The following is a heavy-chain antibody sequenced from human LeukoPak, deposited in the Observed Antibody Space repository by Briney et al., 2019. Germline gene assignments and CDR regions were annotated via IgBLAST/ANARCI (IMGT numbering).Heavy chain of an antibody. Sequence: GGSLRLSYAASGFTFSSYSMNWVRQAPGKGLEWVSSISSSSSYIYYADSVKGRFTISRDNAKNSLYLQMNSLRAEDTDVYYCASSDSSGWSQAFDIWGQGTMVTVSS. J-gene: IGHJ3*02. CDR3: ASSDSSGWSQAFDI. CDR2: ISSSSSYI. CDR1: GFTFSSYS. D-gene: IGHD6-19*01. V-gene: IGHV3-21*01.